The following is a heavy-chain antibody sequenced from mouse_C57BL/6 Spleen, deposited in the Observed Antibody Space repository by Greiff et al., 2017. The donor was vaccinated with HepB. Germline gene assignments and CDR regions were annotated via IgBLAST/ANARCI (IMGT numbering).Heavy chain of an antibody. CDR2: IDPANGNT. Sequence: VQLKESVAELVRPGASVKLSCTASGFNIKNTYMHWVKQRPEQGLEWIGRIDPANGNTKYAPKFPGKATITADTSSNTAYLQLSSLTSEDTAIYYCASLRTTVVADFDYWGQGTTLTVSS. CDR1: GFNIKNTY. J-gene: IGHJ2*01. CDR3: ASLRTTVVADFDY. D-gene: IGHD1-1*01. V-gene: IGHV14-3*01.